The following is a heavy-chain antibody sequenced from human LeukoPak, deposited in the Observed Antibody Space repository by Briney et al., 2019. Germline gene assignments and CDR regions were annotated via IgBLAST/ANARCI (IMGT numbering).Heavy chain of an antibody. J-gene: IGHJ4*02. CDR1: GFTFSSYG. V-gene: IGHV3-30*19. Sequence: GGSLRLSCAASGFTFSSYGMHWVRQAPGKGLEWVAVISYDGSNKYYADSVKGRFTISRDNSKNTLYLQMNSLRAEDTAVYYCARDKPAAAGTFDYWGQGTLVTVSS. CDR2: ISYDGSNK. CDR3: ARDKPAAAGTFDY. D-gene: IGHD6-13*01.